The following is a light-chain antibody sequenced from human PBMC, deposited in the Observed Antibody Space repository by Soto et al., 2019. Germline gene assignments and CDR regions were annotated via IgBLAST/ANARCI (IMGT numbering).Light chain of an antibody. V-gene: IGKV1-33*01. Sequence: DIRMTQSPSSLSASVRDRVTITCQASQDIKNYLNWYQQKPGKAPKLLIFDASKLETGVPSRFTGSGSGTHFTFTISSLQPEDFATYYCHQYVNLPLTFGGGTKVELK. CDR2: DAS. CDR3: HQYVNLPLT. J-gene: IGKJ4*01. CDR1: QDIKNY.